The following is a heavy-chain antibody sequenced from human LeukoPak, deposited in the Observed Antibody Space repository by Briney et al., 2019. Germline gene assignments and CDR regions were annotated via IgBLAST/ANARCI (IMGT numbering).Heavy chain of an antibody. Sequence: SETLSLICTVSGGSVSSGPHHWSWIRQPPGKGLEWIAYIHYSGSTKYNPSLKSRLTISLDTSKNQFSLHLTSVTAADTAVYFCARTWDYWGQGTLVTVSS. CDR1: GGSVSSGPHH. J-gene: IGHJ4*02. CDR3: ARTWDY. V-gene: IGHV4-61*01. CDR2: IHYSGST.